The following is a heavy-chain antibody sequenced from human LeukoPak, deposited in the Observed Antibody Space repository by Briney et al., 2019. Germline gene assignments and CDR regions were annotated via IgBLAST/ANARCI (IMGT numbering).Heavy chain of an antibody. D-gene: IGHD3-3*01. CDR2: ISGSGGST. Sequence: GGSLRLSCAASGFTFSSYAMSWVRQAPGKGLEWISAISGSGGSTYYADSVKGRFTISRDNSKNTLDLQMNSLRAEDTAVYYCARDRSYDFWSGYSTPDYWGQGTLVTVSS. J-gene: IGHJ4*02. CDR1: GFTFSSYA. V-gene: IGHV3-23*01. CDR3: ARDRSYDFWSGYSTPDY.